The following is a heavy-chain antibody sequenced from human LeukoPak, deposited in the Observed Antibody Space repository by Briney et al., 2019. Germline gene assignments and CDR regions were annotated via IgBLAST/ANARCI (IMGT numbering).Heavy chain of an antibody. D-gene: IGHD2-2*01. Sequence: SETLSLTCTVSGYSISSGYYWGWIRQPPGKGLEWIGSIYHSGSTYYNPSLKSRVTISVDTSKNQFSLKLSSVTAADTAVYYCARAMSSLYYFDYWGQGTLVTVSS. CDR1: GYSISSGYY. J-gene: IGHJ4*02. CDR2: IYHSGST. V-gene: IGHV4-38-2*02. CDR3: ARAMSSLYYFDY.